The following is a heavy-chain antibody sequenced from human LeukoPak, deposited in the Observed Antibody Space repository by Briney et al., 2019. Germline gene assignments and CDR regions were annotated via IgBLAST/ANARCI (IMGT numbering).Heavy chain of an antibody. D-gene: IGHD6-13*01. V-gene: IGHV3-23*01. CDR3: AKGHSSSPYYFDY. CDR1: GFTFSSYA. J-gene: IGHJ4*02. Sequence: GGSLRLSCAASGFTFSSYAMSWVRQAPGKGLEWVSAISGSGGSTYYADSVKGRFTISRDDSKNTLYLQMNSLRAEDTAVYYCAKGHSSSPYYFDYWGQGTLVTVSS. CDR2: ISGSGGST.